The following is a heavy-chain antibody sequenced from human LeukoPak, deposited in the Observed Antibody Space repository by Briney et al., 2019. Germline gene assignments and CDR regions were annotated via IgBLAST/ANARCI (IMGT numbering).Heavy chain of an antibody. V-gene: IGHV3-74*01. CDR2: INSDGSIT. Sequence: PGGSLRLSXAASKFTFSNYWMHWVRQAPGEGLVWVSRINSDGSITTYADSVKGRFTISRDNAENTLYLQMNSLRAEDTAVYYCARDRDGYAIFDYWGQGTLVTVSS. CDR3: ARDRDGYAIFDY. D-gene: IGHD5-24*01. J-gene: IGHJ4*02. CDR1: KFTFSNYW.